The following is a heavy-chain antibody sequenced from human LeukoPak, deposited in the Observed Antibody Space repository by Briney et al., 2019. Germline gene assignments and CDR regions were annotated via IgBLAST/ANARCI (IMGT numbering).Heavy chain of an antibody. CDR2: INHSGST. CDR1: GASIRSSSYF. Sequence: SETLSLTCTVSGASIRSSSYFWGWVRQPPGKGLEWIGEINHSGSTNYNPSLKSRVTISVDTSKNQFSLKLSSVTAADTAVYYCARGEVTTWYYYGMDVWGQGTTVTVSS. D-gene: IGHD4-17*01. CDR3: ARGEVTTWYYYGMDV. J-gene: IGHJ6*02. V-gene: IGHV4-39*07.